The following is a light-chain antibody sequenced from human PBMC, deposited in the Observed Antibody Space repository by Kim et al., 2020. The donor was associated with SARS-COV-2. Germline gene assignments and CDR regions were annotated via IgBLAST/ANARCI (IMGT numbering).Light chain of an antibody. CDR2: GAS. V-gene: IGKV3-20*01. J-gene: IGKJ2*01. CDR1: QSVSSSN. Sequence: EIVLTQSPGTLFLSPGERATLSCRASQSVSSSNLAWYQEIPGQPPRLLIYGASSRATGIPDRFSGSGSGTDFTLTISRLEPEDFAVYFCQFYGSSPMYTFGQGTKLEI. CDR3: QFYGSSPMYT.